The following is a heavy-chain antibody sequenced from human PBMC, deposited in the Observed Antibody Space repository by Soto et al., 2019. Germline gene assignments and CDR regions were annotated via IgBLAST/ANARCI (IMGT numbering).Heavy chain of an antibody. J-gene: IGHJ4*02. D-gene: IGHD6-19*01. CDR1: GGSISSNY. CDR2: IYYSGST. V-gene: IGHV4-59*01. CDR3: ARLEYSSGWYRFGY. Sequence: SETLSLTCTVSGGSISSNYWSWIRQPPGKGLEWIGYIYYSGSTNYNPSLKSRVTISVDTSKNQFSLKLSSVTAADTAVYYCARLEYSSGWYRFGYWGQGTLVTVSS.